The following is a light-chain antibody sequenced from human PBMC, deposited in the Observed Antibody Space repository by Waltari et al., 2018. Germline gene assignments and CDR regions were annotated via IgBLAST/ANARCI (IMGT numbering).Light chain of an antibody. V-gene: IGLV1-51*01. CDR2: DDN. Sequence: QSVLTQPPSVSAAPGQQVTISCSGSISNIGENYVSWYQQLPGTAPKLLIHDDNGRPSGIPDRFSASKSGSSATLGITGLQTGDEADYYCGTWDSSLSAAVFGGGTKVTVL. CDR1: ISNIGENY. CDR3: GTWDSSLSAAV. J-gene: IGLJ3*02.